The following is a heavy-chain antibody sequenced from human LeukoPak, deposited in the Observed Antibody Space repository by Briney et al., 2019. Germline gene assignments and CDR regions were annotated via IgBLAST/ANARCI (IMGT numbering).Heavy chain of an antibody. Sequence: SETLSLTCAVYGGSSSDYYWSWIRQPPGKGLKWIGEINHSGSTNYNPSLKSRVTISVDTSKNQFSLKLSSVTAADTAVYYCARGKSAGGSYQPFFDYWGQGTLVTVSS. D-gene: IGHD1-26*01. V-gene: IGHV4-34*01. J-gene: IGHJ4*02. CDR1: GGSSSDYY. CDR3: ARGKSAGGSYQPFFDY. CDR2: INHSGST.